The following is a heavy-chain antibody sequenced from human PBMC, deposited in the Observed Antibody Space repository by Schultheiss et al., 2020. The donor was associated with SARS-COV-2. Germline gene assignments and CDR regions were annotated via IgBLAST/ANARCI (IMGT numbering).Heavy chain of an antibody. CDR3: ARAKLAYDFWSGYFDY. CDR2: ISSSSSYI. D-gene: IGHD3-3*01. CDR1: GFTFSSYS. Sequence: GGSLRLSCAASGFTFSSYSMNWVRQAPGKGLEWVSSISSSSSYIYYADSVKGRFTISRDNAKNSLYLQMNSLRAEDTAVYYCARAKLAYDFWSGYFDYWGQGTLVTVSS. J-gene: IGHJ4*02. V-gene: IGHV3-21*01.